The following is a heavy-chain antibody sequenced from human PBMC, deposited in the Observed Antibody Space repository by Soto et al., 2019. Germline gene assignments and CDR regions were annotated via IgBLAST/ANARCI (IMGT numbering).Heavy chain of an antibody. CDR3: ARDVAGGSRLGELSEYFDY. V-gene: IGHV4-34*01. Sequence: SETLSLTCAVYGGSFSGYYWTWIRQPPGTGLEWIGEINHSGSTNYNPSLKSRVTISVDTSKNQFSLKLTSVTAADTAVYYCARDVAGGSRLGELSEYFDYWGQGIQVTVSS. CDR2: INHSGST. D-gene: IGHD3-16*02. CDR1: GGSFSGYY. J-gene: IGHJ4*02.